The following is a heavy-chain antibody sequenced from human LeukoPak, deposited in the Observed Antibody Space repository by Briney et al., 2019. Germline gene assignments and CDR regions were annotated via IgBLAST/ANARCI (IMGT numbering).Heavy chain of an antibody. CDR2: INGSGGST. D-gene: IGHD6-19*01. CDR1: GFTFSSYA. Sequence: GGSLRLSCAASGFTFSSYAMSWVRQAPGKGLEWVSDINGSGGSTYYADSVKGRFTISRDNLKNTLYLQMNSLRAEDTAVYYCVMRHGVAVAGHKFDYWGQGTLVTVSS. J-gene: IGHJ4*02. V-gene: IGHV3-23*01. CDR3: VMRHGVAVAGHKFDY.